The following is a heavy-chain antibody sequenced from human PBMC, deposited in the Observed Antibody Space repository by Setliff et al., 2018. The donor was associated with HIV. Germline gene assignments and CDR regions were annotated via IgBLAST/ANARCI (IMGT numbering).Heavy chain of an antibody. CDR2: IYYSGDS. J-gene: IGHJ4*02. CDR3: ARFARDPTD. CDR1: GASITSSY. Sequence: SETLSLTCTVSGASITSSYWTWIRQSPGRGLGYLGYIYYSGDSNYSPSLKSRLSMSLDASTSQFSLRLNSLTAADTAMYYCARFARDPTDWGRGILVTVSS. V-gene: IGHV4-59*08.